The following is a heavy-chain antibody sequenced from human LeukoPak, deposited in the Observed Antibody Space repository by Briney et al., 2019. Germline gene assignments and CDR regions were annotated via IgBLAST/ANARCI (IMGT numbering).Heavy chain of an antibody. CDR3: AKAQAVYGQARVGSDY. CDR2: IIPIFGTA. D-gene: IGHD3-10*01. V-gene: IGHV1-69*13. J-gene: IGHJ4*02. CDR1: GGTFSSYA. Sequence: ASVKVSCKASGGTFSSYAISWVRQAPGQGLEWMGGIIPIFGTANYAQKFQGRVTITADESTSTAYMELSSLRAEDTALYYCAKAQAVYGQARVGSDYWGQGTLVTVSS.